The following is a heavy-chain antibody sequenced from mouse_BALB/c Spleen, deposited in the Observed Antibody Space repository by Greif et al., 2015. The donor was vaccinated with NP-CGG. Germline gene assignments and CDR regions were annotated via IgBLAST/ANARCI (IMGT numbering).Heavy chain of an antibody. V-gene: IGHV14-3*02. CDR1: GFNIKDTY. Sequence: DVQLQESGAELVKPGASVKLSCTASGFNIKDTYMHWVKQRPEQGLEWIGRIDPANGNTKYDPKFQGKATITADTSSNTAYLQLSSLTSEDTAVYYCARDYGNYDYFDYWGQGTTLTVSS. J-gene: IGHJ2*01. CDR2: IDPANGNT. D-gene: IGHD2-1*01. CDR3: ARDYGNYDYFDY.